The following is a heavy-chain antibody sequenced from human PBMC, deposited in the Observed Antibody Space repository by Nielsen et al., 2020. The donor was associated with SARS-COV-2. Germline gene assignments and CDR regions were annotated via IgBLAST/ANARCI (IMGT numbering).Heavy chain of an antibody. CDR1: GGSFSGYY. Sequence: SETLSLTCAVYGGSFSGYYWSWIRQPPGKGLEWIGEINHSGSTNYNPSLKSRVTISVDTSKNQFSLKLSSVTAADTAVYYCARSSGWYRYYYYGMDVGGQGTTVTVSS. D-gene: IGHD6-19*01. CDR3: ARSSGWYRYYYYGMDV. V-gene: IGHV4-34*01. CDR2: INHSGST. J-gene: IGHJ6*02.